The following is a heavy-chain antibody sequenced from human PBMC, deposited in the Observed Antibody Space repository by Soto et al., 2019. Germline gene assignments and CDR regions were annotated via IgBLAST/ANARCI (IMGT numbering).Heavy chain of an antibody. CDR2: IYYSGST. Sequence: SETLSLTCTVSGGSISSYYWSWIRQPPGKGLEWIGYIYYSGSTNYNPSLKSRVTISVDTSKSQFSLKLSSVTAADTAVYYCARLQNSGYNELDYWGRGTLVTVSS. CDR3: ARLQNSGYNELDY. D-gene: IGHD5-12*01. J-gene: IGHJ4*02. V-gene: IGHV4-59*01. CDR1: GGSISSYY.